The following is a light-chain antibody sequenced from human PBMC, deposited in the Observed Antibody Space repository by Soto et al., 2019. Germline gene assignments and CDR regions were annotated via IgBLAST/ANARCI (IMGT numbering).Light chain of an antibody. J-gene: IGKJ3*01. CDR1: QGIRND. Sequence: AIQMTQSPSSLSASVGDRVTITCRASQGIRNDLGWYQQKPGKAPSLLISAASRLQSGVPPRFSGSGSGTDFTLTISSLQPEDFATYYCQQDYNYPFTFGPGTTVEIK. V-gene: IGKV1-6*01. CDR2: AAS. CDR3: QQDYNYPFT.